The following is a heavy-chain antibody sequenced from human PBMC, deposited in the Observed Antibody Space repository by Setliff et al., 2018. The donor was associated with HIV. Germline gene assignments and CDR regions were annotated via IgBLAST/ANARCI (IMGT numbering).Heavy chain of an antibody. Sequence: ASVKVSCKASGYTFTNYDMNWVRQAPGQGLEWMGWINTNTGNPTYAQGVTGHFVFSLDTSVSTAYLQISSLQAEDTAVYYCTRGVLRFDYWGQGTLVTVSS. D-gene: IGHD4-17*01. CDR2: INTNTGNP. CDR3: TRGVLRFDY. J-gene: IGHJ4*02. CDR1: GYTFTNYD. V-gene: IGHV7-4-1*02.